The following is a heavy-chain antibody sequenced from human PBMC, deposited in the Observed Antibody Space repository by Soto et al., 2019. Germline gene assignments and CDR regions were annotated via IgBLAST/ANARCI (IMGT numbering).Heavy chain of an antibody. CDR1: GFTFSSYA. V-gene: IGHV3-23*01. CDR3: VKDGSSGWPYYYGMDV. D-gene: IGHD6-19*01. Sequence: EVQLLESGGGLVQPGGSLRLSCAASGFTFSSYAMSWVRQAPGKGLEWVSSISGSGGNAYYADSVKGRFSISRDNPKNTLRLQMSSLRAEDTAVYYCVKDGSSGWPYYYGMDVWGQGTTVTVSS. J-gene: IGHJ6*02. CDR2: ISGSGGNA.